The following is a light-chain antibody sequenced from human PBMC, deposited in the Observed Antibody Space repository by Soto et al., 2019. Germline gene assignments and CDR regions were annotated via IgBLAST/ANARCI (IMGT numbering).Light chain of an antibody. J-gene: IGKJ1*01. CDR1: QSVLYSPNNKNF. V-gene: IGKV4-1*01. Sequence: DIVMTQSPDSLAVSLGERATINCKSSQSVLYSPNNKNFLTWYQQKPGQPPKLLIYWASTRESGVPDRFSGSGSGTDFTLTISGLQADDVAVYYCQQYYSAPWTFSQGTKVEIK. CDR2: WAS. CDR3: QQYYSAPWT.